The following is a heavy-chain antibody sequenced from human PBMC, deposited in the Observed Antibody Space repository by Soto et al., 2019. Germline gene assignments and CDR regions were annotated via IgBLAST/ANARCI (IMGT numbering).Heavy chain of an antibody. CDR3: ARTKSNEVGATWWFDP. J-gene: IGHJ5*02. CDR1: GGSISSYY. Sequence: PSETLSLTCTVSGGSISSYYWSWIRQPPGKGLEWIGYIYYSGGTNYNPSLKSRVTISVDTSKNQFSLKLSSATAADTAVYYCARTKSNEVGATWWFDPWGQGTLVTVSS. D-gene: IGHD1-26*01. CDR2: IYYSGGT. V-gene: IGHV4-59*01.